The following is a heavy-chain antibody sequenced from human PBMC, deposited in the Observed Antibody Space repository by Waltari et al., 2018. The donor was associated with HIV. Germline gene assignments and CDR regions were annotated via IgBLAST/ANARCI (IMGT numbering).Heavy chain of an antibody. J-gene: IGHJ3*02. CDR2: IYTNGRT. Sequence: QVQLQESGPGLVKPSQTLSLTCTVSGGSISSGRYYWSWIRQPAGKGLEWIGRIYTNGRTNYNPSLKSRVTISVDTSKNQFSLKLSSVTAADTAVYYCASLEVAEDAFDIWGQGTMVTVSS. V-gene: IGHV4-61*02. CDR3: ASLEVAEDAFDI. D-gene: IGHD6-19*01. CDR1: GGSISSGRYY.